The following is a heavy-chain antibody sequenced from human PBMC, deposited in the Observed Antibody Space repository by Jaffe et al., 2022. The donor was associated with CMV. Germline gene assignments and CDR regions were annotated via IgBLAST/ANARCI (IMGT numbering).Heavy chain of an antibody. Sequence: EVQLVESGGGSVQPGGSLRLSCAASGFNFSSYWMHWVRQAPGKGLVWVSSINSDVTSVTYADSVKGRFTVSRDNAKNTLYLQMSSLRGEDTAVYYCARDFLQWLPGYWFGPWGQGTLVTVSS. D-gene: IGHD6-19*01. CDR1: GFNFSSYW. CDR3: ARDFLQWLPGYWFGP. V-gene: IGHV3-74*01. CDR2: INSDVTSV. J-gene: IGHJ5*02.